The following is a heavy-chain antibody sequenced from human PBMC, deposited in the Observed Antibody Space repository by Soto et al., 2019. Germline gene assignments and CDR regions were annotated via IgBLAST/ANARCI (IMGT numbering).Heavy chain of an antibody. CDR1: GFTFSSYG. Sequence: QVQLVESGGGVVQPGRSLRLSCAASGFTFSSYGMHWVRQAPGKGLEWVAVISYDGSNKYYADSVKGRFTISRDNSKNTLYLQMNSLRAEDTAVYYGAKERASGMVRGVIFDYWGQGTLVTVSS. D-gene: IGHD3-10*01. V-gene: IGHV3-30*18. J-gene: IGHJ4*02. CDR3: AKERASGMVRGVIFDY. CDR2: ISYDGSNK.